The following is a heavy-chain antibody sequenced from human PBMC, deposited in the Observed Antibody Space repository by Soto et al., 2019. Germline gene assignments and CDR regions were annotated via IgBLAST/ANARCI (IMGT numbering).Heavy chain of an antibody. J-gene: IGHJ5*02. Sequence: SETLSLTCTVSGGSISSYYWSWIRQPPGKGLEWIGYIYYSGSTNYNPSLKSRVTISVDTSKNQFSLKLSSVTAADPAVYYCARLIVTDIVVVPAATNWFDPWGQGTLVTVSS. CDR2: IYYSGST. CDR1: GGSISSYY. D-gene: IGHD2-2*01. V-gene: IGHV4-59*08. CDR3: ARLIVTDIVVVPAATNWFDP.